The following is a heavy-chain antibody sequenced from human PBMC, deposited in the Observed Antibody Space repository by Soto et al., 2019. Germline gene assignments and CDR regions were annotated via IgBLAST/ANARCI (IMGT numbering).Heavy chain of an antibody. D-gene: IGHD2-2*01. CDR2: IYHSGIT. Sequence: QLQLQESGSGLVKPSQTLSLTCAVSGGSISSGYSWSWIRQPPGKGLEWIGYIYHSGITYYNPSLKSRVTISVDRSKKQFSLKLSSVTAADTAVYYCARGYCSITSCSNWLDPWGQGTLVTVSS. J-gene: IGHJ5*02. V-gene: IGHV4-30-2*01. CDR3: ARGYCSITSCSNWLDP. CDR1: GGSISSGYS.